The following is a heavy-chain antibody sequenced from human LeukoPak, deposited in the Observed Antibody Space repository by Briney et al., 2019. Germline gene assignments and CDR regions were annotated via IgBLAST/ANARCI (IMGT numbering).Heavy chain of an antibody. CDR2: IRGSGGST. CDR1: EYTLSSYA. J-gene: IGHJ4*02. D-gene: IGHD3-16*01. CDR3: AKDPPHVSWLFDY. V-gene: IGHV3-23*01. Sequence: GGSLRLSCEHSEYTLSSYAMRSGCPAPGKRQERVSAIRGSGGSTYYADSVKGRFTISRDNSKNTLYLQMNSLRAEDTAVYYCAKDPPHVSWLFDYWGQGTVVTVSS.